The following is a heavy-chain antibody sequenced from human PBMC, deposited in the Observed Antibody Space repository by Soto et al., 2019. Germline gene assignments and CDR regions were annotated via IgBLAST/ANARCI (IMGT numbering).Heavy chain of an antibody. J-gene: IGHJ4*02. CDR1: GYTFTNYD. D-gene: IGHD1-20*01. CDR3: ARALSLITVADAAAFDS. Sequence: QVQLVQSGAEVKKPGASVKVSCKTSGYTFTNYDINWVRQATGQGLEWMGWMNPKSVNSGFEQNFHERVTMTTETSLTTAYLGLHSLRSEDTALYYCARALSLITVADAAAFDSWGQGTLVNVSS. V-gene: IGHV1-8*01. CDR2: MNPKSVNS.